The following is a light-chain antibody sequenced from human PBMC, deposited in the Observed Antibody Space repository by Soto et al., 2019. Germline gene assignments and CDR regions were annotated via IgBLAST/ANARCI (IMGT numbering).Light chain of an antibody. Sequence: IVLTQSPASLSVSPGGGATLSCRASQDITTYLAWYQQKPGQAPRLIIYDTFNRVSGVPDTFSGSGSGTVFTLTINNVAPEDSAIYYCQQRSTWPLTFGGGTKVE. CDR1: QDITTY. J-gene: IGKJ4*01. V-gene: IGKV3-11*01. CDR3: QQRSTWPLT. CDR2: DTF.